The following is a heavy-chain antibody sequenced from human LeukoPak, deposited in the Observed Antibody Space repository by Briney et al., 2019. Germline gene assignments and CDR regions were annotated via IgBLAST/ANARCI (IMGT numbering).Heavy chain of an antibody. Sequence: ASVKVSCKTSGYTFTDYYIHWMRQAPGQGLEWMGWINPNSGETNSAQKFQGRVTMTGDTSISTAYMELRRVTSDDTAVYYCARDRDYSNTERGFDYWGQGTPVTVSS. CDR3: ARDRDYSNTERGFDY. CDR1: GYTFTDYY. D-gene: IGHD4-11*01. CDR2: INPNSGET. V-gene: IGHV1-2*02. J-gene: IGHJ4*02.